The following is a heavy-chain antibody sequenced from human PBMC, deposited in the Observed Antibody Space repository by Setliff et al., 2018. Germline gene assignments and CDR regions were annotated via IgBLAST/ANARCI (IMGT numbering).Heavy chain of an antibody. Sequence: SVKVSCKASGGTFSSYAISWVRQAPGQGLEWMGRIIPIFGTANYAQKFQGRVTITADKSTSTAYMELSSLRSEDTAVYYCATADVIIAAAGNSKYILDYWGQGTLVTSPQ. CDR1: GGTFSSYA. CDR3: ATADVIIAAAGNSKYILDY. V-gene: IGHV1-69*06. J-gene: IGHJ4*02. D-gene: IGHD6-13*01. CDR2: IIPIFGTA.